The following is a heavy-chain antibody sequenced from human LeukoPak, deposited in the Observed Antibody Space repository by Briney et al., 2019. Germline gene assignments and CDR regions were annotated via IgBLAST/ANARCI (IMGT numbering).Heavy chain of an antibody. V-gene: IGHV5-10-1*01. J-gene: IGHJ5*02. Sequence: GESLRTSCKGSGYSFTSYWISWVRQMPGKGLEWMGRIDPSDSYTNYSPSFQGHVTISADKSISTAYLQWSSLKASDTAMYYCARQDCSGGSCFRNYWFDPWGQGTLVTVSS. D-gene: IGHD2-15*01. CDR3: ARQDCSGGSCFRNYWFDP. CDR1: GYSFTSYW. CDR2: IDPSDSYT.